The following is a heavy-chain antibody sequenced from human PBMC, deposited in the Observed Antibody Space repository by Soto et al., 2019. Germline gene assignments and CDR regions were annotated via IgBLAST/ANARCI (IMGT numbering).Heavy chain of an antibody. CDR2: IDYNGVT. J-gene: IGHJ4*02. CDR3: GKVVVGAFGHTDYDS. V-gene: IGHV4-39*01. Sequence: SETLSLTCTVSGGSIYRSGYYWGWIRQPPGRGLEWIGNIDYNGVTYSNPSLKSRVTISRDTSKNQFSLKLTSVTAADTALYYRGKVVVGAFGHTDYDSWGPGTLVTVSS. CDR1: GGSIYRSGYY. D-gene: IGHD2-15*01.